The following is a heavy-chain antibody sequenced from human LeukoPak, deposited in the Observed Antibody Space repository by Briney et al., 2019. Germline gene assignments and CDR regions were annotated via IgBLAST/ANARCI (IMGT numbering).Heavy chain of an antibody. CDR3: ARDRRDGYNVLDY. D-gene: IGHD5-24*01. CDR2: MKQDGSEK. Sequence: PGGSLRLSCAASGFTFGTYWMTWVRQAPGKGLEWVANMKQDGSEKYYVDSVKGRFTISRDNAKNSLYLQMNSLSAEDTATYYCARDRRDGYNVLDYWGQGTLVTVSS. CDR1: GFTFGTYW. V-gene: IGHV3-7*01. J-gene: IGHJ4*02.